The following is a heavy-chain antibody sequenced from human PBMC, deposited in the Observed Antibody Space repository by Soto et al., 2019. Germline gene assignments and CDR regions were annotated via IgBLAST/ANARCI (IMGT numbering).Heavy chain of an antibody. Sequence: ASVKVSCKASGYTFTNYGITWVRQAPGQGLEWMGWISAYNGDTHYTQRLQRRVTMTTDTSTSTAYMELRGLRSDDTAVYYCARALKRLGFGELLPGQHDAFEIWGKETMGTVS. CDR2: ISAYNGDT. J-gene: IGHJ3*02. D-gene: IGHD3-10*01. CDR1: GYTFTNYG. V-gene: IGHV1-18*01. CDR3: ARALKRLGFGELLPGQHDAFEI.